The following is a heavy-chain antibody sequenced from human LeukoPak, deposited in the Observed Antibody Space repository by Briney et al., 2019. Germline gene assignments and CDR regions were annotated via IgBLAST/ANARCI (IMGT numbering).Heavy chain of an antibody. J-gene: IGHJ4*02. CDR3: AKDGGDYFDY. Sequence: GGSLRLSCAASGFTFSSFAMNWVRRAPGKGLEWVAVISYDGSNKYYVDSVKGRFTISRDNSKNTLYLQMNSLTTEDTAVFYCAKDGGDYFDYWGQGTLVTVSS. D-gene: IGHD3-10*01. V-gene: IGHV3-30*18. CDR2: ISYDGSNK. CDR1: GFTFSSFA.